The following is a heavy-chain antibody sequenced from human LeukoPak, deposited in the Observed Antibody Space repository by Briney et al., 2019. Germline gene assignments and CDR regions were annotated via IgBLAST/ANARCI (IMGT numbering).Heavy chain of an antibody. J-gene: IGHJ4*02. D-gene: IGHD5-18*01. V-gene: IGHV3-30-3*01. CDR2: ISYDGSNK. CDR3: ARGEVQLWLLIGY. CDR1: GFTFSSYA. Sequence: GGSLRLSCAASGFTFSSYAMHWVRQAPGKGLEWVAVISYDGSNKYYADSVKGRFTISRDNSKNTLYLQMNSLRAEDTAVYYCARGEVQLWLLIGYWGQGTLVTVSS.